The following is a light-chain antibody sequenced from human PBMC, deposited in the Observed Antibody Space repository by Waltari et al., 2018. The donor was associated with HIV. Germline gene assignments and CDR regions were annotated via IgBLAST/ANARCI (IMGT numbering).Light chain of an antibody. J-gene: IGKJ1*01. CDR2: AAS. V-gene: IGKV1-39*01. CDR1: QTIRGN. Sequence: DIQMTQSPSSLSASVGDRVTITCGARQTIRGNLNWYQQKPGKAPNLLIYAASSLQSGVPSRFSGSGSGTDFTLTISSLQPEDFATYHCQQSYTDPRTFGQGTKV. CDR3: QQSYTDPRT.